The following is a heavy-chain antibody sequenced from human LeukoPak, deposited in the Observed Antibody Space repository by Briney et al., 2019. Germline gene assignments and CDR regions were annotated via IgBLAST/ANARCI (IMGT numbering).Heavy chain of an antibody. D-gene: IGHD2-2*01. Sequence: SGPTLVNPTQTLTLTCTFSGFSLSTSGVGVGWIRQPPGKALEWLALIYWNDDKRYSPSLKSRLTITKDTSKDQVVLTMTNMDPVDTATYYCAHSGDQLLYPNFDYWGQGTLVTVSS. CDR2: IYWNDDK. CDR1: GFSLSTSGVG. J-gene: IGHJ4*02. V-gene: IGHV2-5*01. CDR3: AHSGDQLLYPNFDY.